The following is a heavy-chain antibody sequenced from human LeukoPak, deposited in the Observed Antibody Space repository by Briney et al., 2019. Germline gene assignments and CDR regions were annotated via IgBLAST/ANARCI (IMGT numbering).Heavy chain of an antibody. CDR3: ARDSPHSGNDFHY. CDR2: INSDGSST. Sequence: PGGSLRLSCAASGFTFSTYWMHWVRQAPGKGLVWVSRINSDGSSTRYADPVKGRFTISRDNAKNTLYLQMNSLRAEDTAVYYCARDSPHSGNDFHYWGQGTLVTVSS. J-gene: IGHJ4*02. V-gene: IGHV3-74*01. CDR1: GFTFSTYW. D-gene: IGHD6-13*01.